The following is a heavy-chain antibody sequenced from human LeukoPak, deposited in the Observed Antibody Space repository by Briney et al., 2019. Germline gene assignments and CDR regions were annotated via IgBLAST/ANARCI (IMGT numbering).Heavy chain of an antibody. D-gene: IGHD4-11*01. J-gene: IGHJ6*03. Sequence: PSEALSLTCTVSGYSISSGYYWGWIRQTPRKGREWIGIIYLDGNTYYSPSLKSRVTISKDTSKNQFSLKLSSVTAADTAVYYCASVRSDYNYYYYYMDVWGKGTTVTISS. CDR2: IYLDGNT. CDR1: GYSISSGYY. V-gene: IGHV4-38-2*02. CDR3: ASVRSDYNYYYYYMDV.